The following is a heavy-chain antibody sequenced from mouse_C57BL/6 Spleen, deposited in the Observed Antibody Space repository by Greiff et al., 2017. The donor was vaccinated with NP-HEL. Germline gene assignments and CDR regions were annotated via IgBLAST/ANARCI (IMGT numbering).Heavy chain of an antibody. CDR1: GYSFTDYN. CDR2: INPNYGTT. Sequence: EVQLQQSGPELVKPGASVKISCKASGYSFTDYNMNWVKQSNGKSLEWIGVINPNYGTTSYNQKFKGKTTLTVDQSSSTAYMQLNSLTSEDSAVYYCAREGYYGSSFYFDYWGQGTTLTVSS. J-gene: IGHJ2*01. D-gene: IGHD1-1*01. CDR3: AREGYYGSSFYFDY. V-gene: IGHV1-39*01.